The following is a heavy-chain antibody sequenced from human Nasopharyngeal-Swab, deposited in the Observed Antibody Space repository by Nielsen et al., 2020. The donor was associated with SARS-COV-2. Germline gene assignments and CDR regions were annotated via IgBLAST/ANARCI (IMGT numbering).Heavy chain of an antibody. Sequence: VRQMPGKGLEWMGIIYPGDSDTRYGPSFQGQVTISADKSISTAYLQWSSLKASDTAMYYCARQSCSGGSCYFNDAFDIWGQGTMVTVSS. V-gene: IGHV5-51*01. J-gene: IGHJ3*02. CDR2: IYPGDSDT. CDR3: ARQSCSGGSCYFNDAFDI. D-gene: IGHD2-15*01.